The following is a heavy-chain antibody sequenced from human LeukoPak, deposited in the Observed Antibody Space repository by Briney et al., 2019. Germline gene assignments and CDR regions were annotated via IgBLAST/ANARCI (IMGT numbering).Heavy chain of an antibody. V-gene: IGHV1-18*01. Sequence: GASVKVSCKASGYTFTSYGISWVRQAPGQGLEWMGWISAYNGNTNYAQKLQGRVTMTTDTSTSTAYMELRSLRSDDTAVYYCARDPDWYGSGSYLAGYMDVWGKGTTVTISS. CDR3: ARDPDWYGSGSYLAGYMDV. CDR2: ISAYNGNT. CDR1: GYTFTSYG. D-gene: IGHD3-10*01. J-gene: IGHJ6*03.